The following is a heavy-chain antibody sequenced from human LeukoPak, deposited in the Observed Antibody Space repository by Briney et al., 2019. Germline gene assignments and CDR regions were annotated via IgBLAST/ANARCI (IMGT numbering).Heavy chain of an antibody. CDR1: GFTFSSYT. Sequence: PGRSLRLSCAASGFTFSSYTMHWVRQAPGRGLEWVAAISFDGSKTFYADSVKGRFTISRDNSNNTLFLQMNRLTPEDTATFYCARVSAPVAFQNWLDPWGPGSLVSVSS. CDR2: ISFDGSKT. D-gene: IGHD2-8*01. CDR3: ARVSAPVAFQNWLDP. V-gene: IGHV3-30*04. J-gene: IGHJ5*02.